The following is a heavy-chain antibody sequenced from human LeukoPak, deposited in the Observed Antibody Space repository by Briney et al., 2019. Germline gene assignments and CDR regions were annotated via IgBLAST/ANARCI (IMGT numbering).Heavy chain of an antibody. CDR1: GGTFNCYA. D-gene: IGHD3-22*01. CDR3: ARHSGYHSTMYLDY. CDR2: ITAIFRTT. J-gene: IGHJ4*02. V-gene: IGHV1-69*13. Sequence: SVKVSCKTSGGTFNCYAISWVRQAPGQGLEWMGGITAIFRTTNYAQKFQGRVTITADESMSTVYMELSSLRSEDTAVYYCARHSGYHSTMYLDYWGQGTLVTVSS.